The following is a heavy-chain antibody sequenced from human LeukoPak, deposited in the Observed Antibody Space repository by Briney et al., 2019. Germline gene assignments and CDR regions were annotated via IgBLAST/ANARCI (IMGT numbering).Heavy chain of an antibody. J-gene: IGHJ4*02. V-gene: IGHV3-48*01. D-gene: IGHD3-10*01. CDR1: GFTFSSYS. CDR2: ISSSSSTI. CDR3: ASSVWFGEPGPY. Sequence: PGGSLRLSCAASGFTFSSYSMNWVRQAPGKGLEWVSYISSSSSTIYYADSVKGRFTISRDNAKNSLYLQMNGLRAEDTAVYYCASSVWFGEPGPYWGQGTLVTVSS.